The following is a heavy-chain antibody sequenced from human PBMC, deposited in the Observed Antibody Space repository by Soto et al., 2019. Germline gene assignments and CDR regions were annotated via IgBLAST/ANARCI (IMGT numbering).Heavy chain of an antibody. CDR3: ARLDGNDYDSSGYYYYYYGMDV. CDR2: ISSSGSTI. D-gene: IGHD3-22*01. Sequence: QVQLVESGGGLVKPGGSLRLSCAASGFTFSDYYMSWIRQAPGKGLEWISYISSSGSTIYYADSVKGRFTISRDNAGISLYLQMNSLRAEDTAVYYCARLDGNDYDSSGYYYYYYGMDVWGQGTTVTVSS. J-gene: IGHJ6*02. V-gene: IGHV3-11*01. CDR1: GFTFSDYY.